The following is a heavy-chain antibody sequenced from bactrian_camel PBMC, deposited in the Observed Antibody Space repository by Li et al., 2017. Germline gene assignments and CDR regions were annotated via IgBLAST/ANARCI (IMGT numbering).Heavy chain of an antibody. CDR1: GYTFSNYW. CDR2: INNPDGKT. V-gene: IGHV3S1*01. CDR3: VRDGAIYYLGDYSLAY. J-gene: IGHJ4*01. Sequence: HVQLVESGGGLVQPGESLRLSCAASGYTFSNYWMYWVRQTPGKGLEWVTTINNPDGKTYYAGSVKGRFTISRDSAKNTVYLQMNNLKPDDTAVYYCVRDGAIYYLGDYSLAYWGQGTQVTVS. D-gene: IGHD4*01.